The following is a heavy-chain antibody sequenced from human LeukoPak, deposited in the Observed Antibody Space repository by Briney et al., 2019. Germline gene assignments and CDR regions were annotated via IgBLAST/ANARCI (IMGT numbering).Heavy chain of an antibody. CDR3: ARSNGKYQLPINY. CDR1: GGSIRSGDYY. Sequence: SETLSLTCTVSGGSIRSGDYYWSWIRQPPGKGLEWIGYIYYSGSTYYNPSLKSRVTISVDTSKNQFSLKLSSVTAADTAVYYCARSNGKYQLPINYWGQGTLVTLSS. V-gene: IGHV4-30-4*08. J-gene: IGHJ4*02. D-gene: IGHD2-2*01. CDR2: IYYSGST.